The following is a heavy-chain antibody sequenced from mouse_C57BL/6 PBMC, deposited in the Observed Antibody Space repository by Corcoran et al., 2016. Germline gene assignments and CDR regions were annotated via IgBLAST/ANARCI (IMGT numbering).Heavy chain of an antibody. Sequence: QIQLVQSGPELKKPGETVKISCKASGYTFTTYGMSWVKQAPGKGLKWMGWINTYSGVPTYADDFKGRFAFSLETSASTAYLQINNLKNEDTATYFCARSVLLRSPLDYWGQGTTLTVSS. J-gene: IGHJ2*01. D-gene: IGHD1-1*01. CDR3: ARSVLLRSPLDY. CDR2: INTYSGVP. CDR1: GYTFTTYG. V-gene: IGHV9-3*01.